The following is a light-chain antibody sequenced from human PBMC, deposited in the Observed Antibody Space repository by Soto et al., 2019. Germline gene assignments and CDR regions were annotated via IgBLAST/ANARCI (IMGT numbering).Light chain of an antibody. CDR1: QSVSSSF. Sequence: EIVLTQSPGTLSLSPGERATLSCRASQSVSSSFLAWYQQKPGQAPRLLIYAASRRATGIPDRFSGSGSGTDSTLTISRLEPEDFAVYYCQQYGSSVFSFGPGTKVDI. CDR2: AAS. J-gene: IGKJ3*01. V-gene: IGKV3-20*01. CDR3: QQYGSSVFS.